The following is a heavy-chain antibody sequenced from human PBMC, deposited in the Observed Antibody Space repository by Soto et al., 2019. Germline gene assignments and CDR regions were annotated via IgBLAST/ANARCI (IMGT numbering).Heavy chain of an antibody. CDR2: INSDGNT. CDR3: ARARRLENWFDP. D-gene: IGHD5-12*01. V-gene: IGHV4-4*07. Sequence: SETLSITCTVSGGSLFGDYCTWMRQPAGGGLEWIGRINSDGNTNYSPSLNSRVTMSVDPSRKHFSLNLTSVTAADTASYFCARARRLENWFDPWGPGIQVTVSS. CDR1: GGSLFGDY. J-gene: IGHJ5*02.